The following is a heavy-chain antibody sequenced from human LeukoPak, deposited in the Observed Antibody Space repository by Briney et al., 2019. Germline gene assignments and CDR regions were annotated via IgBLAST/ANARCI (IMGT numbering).Heavy chain of an antibody. CDR1: GGSISSGDYY. CDR2: IYYSGST. D-gene: IGHD3-22*01. CDR3: AREDDSSGYFDY. Sequence: SQTLSLTCTVSGGSISSGDYYWSWIRQPPGKGLEWIWYIYYSGSTYYNPSLKSRVTISVDTSKNQFSLKLSSVTAADTAVYYCAREDDSSGYFDYWGQGTLVTVSS. V-gene: IGHV4-30-4*08. J-gene: IGHJ4*02.